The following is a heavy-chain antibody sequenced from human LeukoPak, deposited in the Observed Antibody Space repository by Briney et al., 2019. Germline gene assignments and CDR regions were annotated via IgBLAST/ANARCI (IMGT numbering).Heavy chain of an antibody. J-gene: IGHJ4*02. D-gene: IGHD4-11*01. CDR1: GYTFTGYY. CDR3: ARALDSNGGAASDY. CDR2: INPNSGGT. V-gene: IGHV1-2*02. Sequence: ASVKVPCKASGYTFTGYYMHWVRQAPGQWLEWMGWINPNSGGTNYAQKFQGRVTMTRATSISTAYMELSRLRSDDTVVYYCARALDSNGGAASDYWGQGTLVTVSS.